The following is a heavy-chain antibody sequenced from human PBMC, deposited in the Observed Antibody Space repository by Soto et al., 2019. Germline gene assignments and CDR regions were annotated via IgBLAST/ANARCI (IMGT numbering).Heavy chain of an antibody. Sequence: GGSLRLSCAASGFTFSSYTIHWVRQAPGKGLEWVAVISYDGSNKYYADSVKGRFTISRDNSKNTLYLQMNSLRAEDTAVYYCAREGYSSSTLDDWGQGTLVTVSS. CDR3: AREGYSSSTLDD. CDR2: ISYDGSNK. CDR1: GFTFSSYT. D-gene: IGHD6-6*01. J-gene: IGHJ4*02. V-gene: IGHV3-30-3*01.